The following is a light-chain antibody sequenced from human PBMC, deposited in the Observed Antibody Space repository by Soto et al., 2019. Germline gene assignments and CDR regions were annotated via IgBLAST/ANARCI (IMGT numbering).Light chain of an antibody. V-gene: IGKV1-5*03. CDR3: QQYGAYSWT. J-gene: IGKJ1*01. CDR1: QTISHW. Sequence: DIQMTQSPSTLSASVGDRVTISCRASQTISHWLAWFQQKPGKAPNLLIYGVSNLASGVPSRFSGTGSGTEFTLTISSLRPDDFATYYCQQYGAYSWTFGHGTKVEVK. CDR2: GVS.